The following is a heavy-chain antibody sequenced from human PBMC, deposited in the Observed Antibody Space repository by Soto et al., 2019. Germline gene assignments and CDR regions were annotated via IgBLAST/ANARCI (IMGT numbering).Heavy chain of an antibody. J-gene: IGHJ1*01. D-gene: IGHD3-22*01. V-gene: IGHV4-34*01. CDR2: INHSGNT. CDR1: GGSFSGYF. Sequence: QVQLHQWGAGLLKPSDTLSLTCAVYGGSFSGYFWTWIRQPPGKGLEWIGEINHSGNTNYSPYLKIRVTISLDTSNTQFSLKLSSVTAADTAVYYCARGLRDSSGYYHVHYFQHWGQGTLVTVSS. CDR3: ARGLRDSSGYYHVHYFQH.